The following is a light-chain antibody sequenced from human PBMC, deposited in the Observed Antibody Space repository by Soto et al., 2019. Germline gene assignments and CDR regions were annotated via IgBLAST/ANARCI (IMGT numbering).Light chain of an antibody. V-gene: IGKV3-15*01. Sequence: EILMTQSPATLSVSPGERATLSCRASQSLSRNLAWYQQKPGQAPRLLIYGASTRASGVPARFSGSGSGTAFTLTIISLQPEDYAVDYCHQYNDCPPAFTFGPGTKVDL. CDR2: GAS. J-gene: IGKJ3*01. CDR1: QSLSRN. CDR3: HQYNDCPPAFT.